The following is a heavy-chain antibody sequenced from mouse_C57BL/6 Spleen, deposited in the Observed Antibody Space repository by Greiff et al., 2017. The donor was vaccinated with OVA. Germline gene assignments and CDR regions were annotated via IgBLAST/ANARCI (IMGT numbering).Heavy chain of an antibody. J-gene: IGHJ4*01. CDR2: FYPGSGSI. CDR1: GYTFTEYT. V-gene: IGHV1-62-2*01. CDR3: ARHEDDGYDEGYAMDY. D-gene: IGHD2-2*01. Sequence: LVESGAELVKPGASVKLSCKASGYTFTEYTIHWVKQRSGQGLEWIGWFYPGSGSIKYNEKFKDKATLTADKSSSTVYMELSRLTSEDSAVYFCARHEDDGYDEGYAMDYWGQGTSVTVSS.